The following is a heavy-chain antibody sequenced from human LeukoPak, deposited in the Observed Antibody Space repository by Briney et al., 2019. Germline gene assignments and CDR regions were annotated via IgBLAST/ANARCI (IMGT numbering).Heavy chain of an antibody. D-gene: IGHD3-22*01. V-gene: IGHV3-9*01. J-gene: IGHJ1*01. CDR2: ISWNSGII. CDR1: GFTFDDSA. Sequence: GRSLRLSCAASGFTFDDSAMHWVRQVPGKGLEWVSGISWNSGIIDYADSVKGRFTISRDNAKNSLYLQMNNLRPDDTAFYYCATAPPYYSDSSGYFQHWGQGTLVTVSS. CDR3: ATAPPYYSDSSGYFQH.